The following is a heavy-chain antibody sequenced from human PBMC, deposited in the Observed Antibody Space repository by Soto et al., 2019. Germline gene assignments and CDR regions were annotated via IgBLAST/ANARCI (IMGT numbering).Heavy chain of an antibody. Sequence: ASVKVSCKASGYTFTIYYMHWVRQAPGQGLEWMGIINPSGGSTSYAQKFQGRVTMTRDTSTSTVYMELSSLRSEDTAVYYCARVVGFGVGRFLEWLSHNIDAFDIWGQGTMVTVSS. D-gene: IGHD3-3*01. CDR3: ARVVGFGVGRFLEWLSHNIDAFDI. V-gene: IGHV1-46*03. CDR2: INPSGGST. CDR1: GYTFTIYY. J-gene: IGHJ3*02.